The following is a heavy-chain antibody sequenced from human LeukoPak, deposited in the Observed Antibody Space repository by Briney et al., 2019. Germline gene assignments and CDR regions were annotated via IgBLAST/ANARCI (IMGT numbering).Heavy chain of an antibody. V-gene: IGHV3-23*01. CDR3: AKDASRILRYFDWLLDY. CDR2: ISGSGGST. CDR1: GFTFSSYA. J-gene: IGHJ4*02. D-gene: IGHD3-9*01. Sequence: GGSLRLSCAASGFTFSSYAMSWVRQAPRKGLEWVSAISGSGGSTYYADSVKGRFTISRDTSKNTLYLQMNSLRAEDTAVYYCAKDASRILRYFDWLLDYWGQGTLVTVSS.